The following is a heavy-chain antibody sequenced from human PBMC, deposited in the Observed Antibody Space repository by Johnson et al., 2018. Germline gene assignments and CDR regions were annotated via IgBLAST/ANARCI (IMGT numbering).Heavy chain of an antibody. V-gene: IGHV3-49*03. J-gene: IGHJ1*01. CDR1: GFTFGDYA. CDR3: SRPYASSGYYPRYFQH. D-gene: IGHD3-22*01. Sequence: VQLVESGGGLVQPGRSLRLSCTASGFTFGDYAMSWFRQAPGKGLEWVGFIRSKSYGGTTEYAASVKGRFTISRDDSKSLAYLPMKSRKTEDTAVYYCSRPYASSGYYPRYFQHWGQGTLVTVSS. CDR2: IRSKSYGGTT.